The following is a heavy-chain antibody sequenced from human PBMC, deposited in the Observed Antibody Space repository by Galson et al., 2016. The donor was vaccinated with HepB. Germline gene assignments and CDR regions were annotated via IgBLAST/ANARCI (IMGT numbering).Heavy chain of an antibody. CDR1: GFTFSRSG. D-gene: IGHD3-10*01. J-gene: IGHJ3*01. CDR3: ARELVRSSFDL. Sequence: SLRLSCAGSGFTFSRSGLNWVRQAPGKGLQWVSYISSSVSTIYYADSVMGRFTISRDNAKNSVYLQMHSLRDDDTAVYYCARELVRSSFDLWGQGTMVTVSS. V-gene: IGHV3-48*02. CDR2: ISSSVSTI.